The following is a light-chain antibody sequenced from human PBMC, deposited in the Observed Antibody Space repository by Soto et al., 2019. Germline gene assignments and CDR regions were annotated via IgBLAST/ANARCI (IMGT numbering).Light chain of an antibody. J-gene: IGKJ1*01. Sequence: EIVLTQSPGTLSLSPGERATLPCRASSSYLAWYQQKVGQAPRLLIYGASIRATGIPDRFSGSASGTDFTLTISRLEPEDSAVYYCQQYISSSWTFGQGTKVEIK. CDR1: SSY. CDR3: QQYISSSWT. CDR2: GAS. V-gene: IGKV3-20*01.